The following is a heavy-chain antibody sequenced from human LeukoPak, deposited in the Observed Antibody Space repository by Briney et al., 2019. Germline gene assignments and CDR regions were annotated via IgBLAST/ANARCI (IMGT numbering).Heavy chain of an antibody. D-gene: IGHD5-18*01. CDR2: INHSGST. CDR1: GGSFSGYY. CDR3: ARGRAIQLF. J-gene: IGHJ4*02. Sequence: PSETLSLTCAVYGGSFSGYYWSWIRQPPGKGLEWIGEINHSGSTNYNPSLKSRVTISVDTSKSQFSLKLSSVTAADTAVYYCARGRAIQLFWGQGTLVTVSS. V-gene: IGHV4-34*01.